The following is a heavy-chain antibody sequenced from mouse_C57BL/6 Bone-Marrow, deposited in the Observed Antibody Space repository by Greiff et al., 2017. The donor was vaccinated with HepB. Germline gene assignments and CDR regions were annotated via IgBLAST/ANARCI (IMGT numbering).Heavy chain of an antibody. Sequence: DVHLVESGGDLVKPGGSLKLSCAASGFTFSSYGMSWVRQTPDKRLEWVATISSGGSYTYYPDSVKGRFTISRDNAKNTLYLQMSSLKSEDTAMYYCARRLLRYWYFDVWGTGTTVTVSS. V-gene: IGHV5-6*02. CDR1: GFTFSSYG. J-gene: IGHJ1*03. D-gene: IGHD1-1*01. CDR3: ARRLLRYWYFDV. CDR2: ISSGGSYT.